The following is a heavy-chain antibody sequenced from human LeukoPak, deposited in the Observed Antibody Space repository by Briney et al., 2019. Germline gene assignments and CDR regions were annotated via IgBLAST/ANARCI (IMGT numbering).Heavy chain of an antibody. CDR2: INHSGST. J-gene: IGHJ4*02. D-gene: IGHD3-10*01. V-gene: IGHV4-34*01. Sequence: SETLSLTCAVYGGSFSGYYWSWIRQPPGKGLEWIGEINHSGSTTYNPSLRSRVTISVDTSKNQFSLNLNSLTAADTAVYFCAQTDYYGLGTNWGPGTLVTVSS. CDR1: GGSFSGYY. CDR3: AQTDYYGLGTN.